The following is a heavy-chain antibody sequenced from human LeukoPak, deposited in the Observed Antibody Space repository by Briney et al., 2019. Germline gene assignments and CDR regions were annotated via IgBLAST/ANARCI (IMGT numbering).Heavy chain of an antibody. J-gene: IGHJ6*02. CDR1: GFPFSNYA. CDR3: ARDPGSEYSYGLGDFYYSMDV. CDR2: ISGSGDMT. V-gene: IGHV3-23*01. D-gene: IGHD5-18*01. Sequence: PGGSLRLSFAASGFPFSNYAMSWVRPAPGKGLEWVSAISGSGDMTYYGDSVKGRFTISRDNSKNTLYLQMNSLRAEDTALYYCARDPGSEYSYGLGDFYYSMDVWGQGTTVIVSS.